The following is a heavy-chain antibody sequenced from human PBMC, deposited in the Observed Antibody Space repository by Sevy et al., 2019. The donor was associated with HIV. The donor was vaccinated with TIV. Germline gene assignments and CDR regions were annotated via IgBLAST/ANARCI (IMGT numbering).Heavy chain of an antibody. CDR1: GFNIRVYW. D-gene: IGHD2-21*01. CDR3: VRALFKADSL. V-gene: IGHV3-7*01. CDR2: INVDGSTK. Sequence: GGSLRLSCAASGFNIRVYWMLWVRQAPGKGLEWVANINVDGSTKHYLESVKGRFTISRDNAENSVFLQMNRLRVEDTAVYYCVRALFKADSLWGQGTLVTVSS. J-gene: IGHJ4*02.